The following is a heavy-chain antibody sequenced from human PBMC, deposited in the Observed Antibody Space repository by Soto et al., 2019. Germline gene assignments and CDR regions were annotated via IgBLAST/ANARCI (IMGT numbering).Heavy chain of an antibody. CDR3: ARHVSSTTSNYDYYAMDV. CDR1: GYSFTTYW. J-gene: IGHJ6*02. D-gene: IGHD3-10*01. Sequence: PGESLKISCKASGYSFTTYWIGWVRQMPGKGLEWMGIIYPADSDSRYSPSFQGHVTISADKSINTAFLQWSSLRASDSAIYYCARHVSSTTSNYDYYAMDVWGLGTTVTVS. V-gene: IGHV5-51*01. CDR2: IYPADSDS.